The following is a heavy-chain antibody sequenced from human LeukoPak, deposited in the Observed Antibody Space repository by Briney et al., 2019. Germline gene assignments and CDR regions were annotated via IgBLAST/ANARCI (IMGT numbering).Heavy chain of an antibody. D-gene: IGHD4-17*01. J-gene: IGHJ4*02. CDR3: VRGAHDYGDYYFDY. CDR1: GGSISSGGYY. V-gene: IGHV4-31*03. Sequence: PSETLSLTCTVSGGSISSGGYYWTWIRQHPGKGLEWIGYIYYSGSTYYNPSLKSRVTISIDTSKNQFSLKLSSVTAADTAVYYCVRGAHDYGDYYFDYWGQGTLVTVSS. CDR2: IYYSGST.